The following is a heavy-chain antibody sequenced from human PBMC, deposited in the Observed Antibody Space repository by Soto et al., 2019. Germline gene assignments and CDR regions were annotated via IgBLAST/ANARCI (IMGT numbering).Heavy chain of an antibody. CDR1: GFTFSNYG. Sequence: GGSLRLSCAASGFTFSNYGMHWVRQTPGKGLMWVSLINPDGSSTTYADSVKGRFAISRDNAKNTLYLQMNSLRADDTSVYYCATVKLGSYDWFDPWGQGTLVTVSS. D-gene: IGHD3-16*01. V-gene: IGHV3-74*01. CDR3: ATVKLGSYDWFDP. J-gene: IGHJ5*02. CDR2: INPDGSST.